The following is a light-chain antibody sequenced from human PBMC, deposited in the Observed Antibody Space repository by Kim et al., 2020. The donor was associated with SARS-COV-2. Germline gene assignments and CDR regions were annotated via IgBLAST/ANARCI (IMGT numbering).Light chain of an antibody. CDR3: QHYSRFPYT. V-gene: IGKV1-5*03. CDR2: LAS. CDR1: QSITYY. Sequence: SASVGDTIHITCRASQSITYYLAWYQQKPGRAPNLLIYLASTLESGVPSRFSGSGSGTEFTLTITSLQPDDFATYYCQHYSRFPYTFGQGTKLEI. J-gene: IGKJ2*01.